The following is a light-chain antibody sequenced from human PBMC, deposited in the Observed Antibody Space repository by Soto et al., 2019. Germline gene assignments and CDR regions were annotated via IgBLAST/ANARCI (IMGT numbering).Light chain of an antibody. Sequence: QSVLTQPHSVSGAPGQRVTISCTGSSSNIGAGHDVHWYQRLPGTAPKLRVYGNGNRPSGVPDRYSGAKSGTSASLAITGLHAEDEADYYCQSYDSSLSGSEVFGNGTKVPVL. CDR1: SSNIGAGHD. V-gene: IGLV1-40*01. J-gene: IGLJ1*01. CDR2: GNG. CDR3: QSYDSSLSGSEV.